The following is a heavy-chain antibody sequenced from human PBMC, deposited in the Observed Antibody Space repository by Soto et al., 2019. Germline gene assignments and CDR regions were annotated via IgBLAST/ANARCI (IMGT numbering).Heavy chain of an antibody. V-gene: IGHV4-34*01. J-gene: IGHJ4*02. D-gene: IGHD4-17*01. CDR3: VSQRTTVPTQAYFDY. CDR1: VGSFSGYY. CDR2: IYHSGSS. Sequence: SETLSLTCAVYVGSFSGYYWSWIRQPPGKGLEWIGRIYHSGSSYSNSSLKSRVTISVDTSKNRFSLSLNSVTASDTAVYFCVSQRTTVPTQAYFDYWGPEALVTVSS.